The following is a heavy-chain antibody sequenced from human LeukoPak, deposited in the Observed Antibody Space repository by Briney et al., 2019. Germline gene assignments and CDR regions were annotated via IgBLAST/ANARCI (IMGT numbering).Heavy chain of an antibody. CDR3: ARHGLYQDYGY. D-gene: IGHD3-16*01. Sequence: SETLSLTCTVSGASVSSSSSFWAWIRQPPGKGLEWIGNVYYSGSTHYNPSLKSRVTISLDMSKNQFSLRLTSVTAADTATYYCARHGLYQDYGYWGQGILVTVSS. CDR1: GASVSSSSSF. CDR2: VYYSGST. V-gene: IGHV4-39*01. J-gene: IGHJ4*02.